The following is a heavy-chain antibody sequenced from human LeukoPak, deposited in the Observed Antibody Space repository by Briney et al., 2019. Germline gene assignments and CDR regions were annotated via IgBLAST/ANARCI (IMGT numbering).Heavy chain of an antibody. CDR2: INPNSGGT. Sequence: ASVKVSCKASGYTFTGYYIHWVRQAPGQGLEWMGWINPNSGGTNYAQRFQGRVTMTRDTSIRTAYMELSRLRSEDTAMYYCARYYIEGRCFDYWGQGTLVTVSS. V-gene: IGHV1-2*02. CDR3: ARYYIEGRCFDY. D-gene: IGHD3-10*01. CDR1: GYTFTGYY. J-gene: IGHJ4*02.